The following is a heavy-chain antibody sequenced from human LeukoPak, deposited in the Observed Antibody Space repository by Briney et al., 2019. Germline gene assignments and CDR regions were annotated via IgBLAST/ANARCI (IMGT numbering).Heavy chain of an antibody. J-gene: IGHJ6*02. D-gene: IGHD1-26*01. CDR3: ARERTRWEHRGAINGMDV. CDR2: IKQDGSEK. Sequence: PGGSLRLSCAASGFTFSSYWMSWVRQAPGKGLEWVANIKQDGSEKYYVDSVKGRFTISRDNAKNSLYLQMNSLRAEDTAVYYCARERTRWEHRGAINGMDVWGQGTMVTVSS. V-gene: IGHV3-7*01. CDR1: GFTFSSYW.